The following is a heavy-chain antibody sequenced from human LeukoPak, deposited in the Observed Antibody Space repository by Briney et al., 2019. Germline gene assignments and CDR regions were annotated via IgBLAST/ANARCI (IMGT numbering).Heavy chain of an antibody. V-gene: IGHV1-2*02. J-gene: IGHJ4*02. CDR3: ARDPYGDNHLDY. CDR2: INPDSGDT. D-gene: IGHD4-17*01. Sequence: ASVKVSRKASGYTFTYYYIHWVRQAPGQGLEWMGWINPDSGDTKYVQKFQGRVTMTRDTSISTAYIDLSSLRSDDTAVYYCARDPYGDNHLDYWGQGTLVTVSS. CDR1: GYTFTYYY.